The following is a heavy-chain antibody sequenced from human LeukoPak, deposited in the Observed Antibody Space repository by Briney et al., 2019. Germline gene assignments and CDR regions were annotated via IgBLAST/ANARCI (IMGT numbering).Heavy chain of an antibody. V-gene: IGHV1-69*06. CDR1: GGTFSSYA. Sequence: SVKVSCKASGGTFSSYAISWVRQAPGQGLEWMGGIIPIFGTANYAQKFQGRVTITADKSTSTAYMELSSLRSEDTAVYYCARGGVGGNWNDGWFDPWGQGTLVTVSS. D-gene: IGHD1-20*01. J-gene: IGHJ5*02. CDR3: ARGGVGGNWNDGWFDP. CDR2: IIPIFGTA.